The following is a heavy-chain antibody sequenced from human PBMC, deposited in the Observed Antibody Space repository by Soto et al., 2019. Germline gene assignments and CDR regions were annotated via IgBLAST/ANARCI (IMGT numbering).Heavy chain of an antibody. J-gene: IGHJ3*01. Sequence: PGESLKISCKGSGNTFTNYWIGWVRQMPGKGLEWMGIIYPGDSDTRYSPSFQGQVTISVDKSISTAYLRWSSLKASDTAIYYCSKLRMGAKGADFADWGHGTMVTVSS. V-gene: IGHV5-51*01. CDR1: GNTFTNYW. CDR2: IYPGDSDT. D-gene: IGHD1-26*01. CDR3: SKLRMGAKGADFAD.